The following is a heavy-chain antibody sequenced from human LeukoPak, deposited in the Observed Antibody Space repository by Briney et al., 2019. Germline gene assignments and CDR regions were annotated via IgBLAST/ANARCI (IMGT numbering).Heavy chain of an antibody. V-gene: IGHV1-18*01. CDR2: ISAYNGNT. Sequence: ASVKVSCKASGYTFTSYGISRVRQAPGQGLEWMGWISAYNGNTNYAQKLQGRVTMTTDTSTSTAYMELRSLRSDDTAVYYCARDTRDCTNGVCYTGWFDPWGQGTLVTVSS. J-gene: IGHJ5*02. CDR1: GYTFTSYG. D-gene: IGHD2-8*01. CDR3: ARDTRDCTNGVCYTGWFDP.